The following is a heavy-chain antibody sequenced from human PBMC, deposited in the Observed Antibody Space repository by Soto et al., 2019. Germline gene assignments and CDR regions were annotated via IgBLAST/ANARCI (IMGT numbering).Heavy chain of an antibody. Sequence: ASVKVSCKASGGSFSSYAISWVRQAPGQGLEWMGGIIPIVGTGNYAQNFQGRVKITADESTSTAYMELSSLRSEDTAMYYCARDLRAAGRPGMDVWGQGTTVTVSS. J-gene: IGHJ6*02. CDR1: GGSFSSYA. CDR2: IIPIVGTG. D-gene: IGHD6-13*01. CDR3: ARDLRAAGRPGMDV. V-gene: IGHV1-69*13.